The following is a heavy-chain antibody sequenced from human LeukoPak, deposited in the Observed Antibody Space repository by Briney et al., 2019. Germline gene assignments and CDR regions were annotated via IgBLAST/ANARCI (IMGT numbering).Heavy chain of an antibody. D-gene: IGHD2-21*02. CDR1: SVTISNYY. V-gene: IGHV4-59*01. CDR2: VYYSGTT. J-gene: IGHJ4*02. CDR3: RRGVSEDCGGDCYLAY. Sequence: PSETLSLTCIVSSVTISNYYWHWLPQSPGKGLEWIGYVYYSGTTNDNPSLNRLVTISVDTSKKEFSLKRSPITAAETAVYRVRRGVSEDCGGDCYLAYWGQGTQVTVSS.